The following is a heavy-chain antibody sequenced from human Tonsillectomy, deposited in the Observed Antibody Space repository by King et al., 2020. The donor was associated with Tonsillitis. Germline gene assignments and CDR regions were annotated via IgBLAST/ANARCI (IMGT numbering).Heavy chain of an antibody. CDR1: GFPFSSHW. D-gene: IGHD3-10*01. J-gene: IGHJ4*02. CDR3: ARLMGYFDY. CDR2: INGDGSSI. Sequence: VQLVDSGGGLVQPGGSLRLSCAASGFPFSSHWMHWVRQVPGKGLVWVSRINGDGSSIKYADSVKGRFAISRDNAKNTLYLQMNSLKVEDTAVYYCARLMGYFDYWGQGTLVTVSS. V-gene: IGHV3-74*02.